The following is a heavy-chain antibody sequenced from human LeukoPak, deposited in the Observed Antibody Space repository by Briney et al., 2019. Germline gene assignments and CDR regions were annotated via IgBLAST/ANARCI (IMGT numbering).Heavy chain of an antibody. CDR1: GGTFSSYA. J-gene: IGHJ5*02. CDR2: IIPIFGTA. Sequence: SVKVSCKASGGTFSSYAISWVRQAPGPGLEWMGGIIPIFGTANYAQKFQGRVTITADESTSTAYMELSSLRSEDTAVYYCATLVPAARWFDPWGQGTLVTVSS. CDR3: ATLVPAARWFDP. V-gene: IGHV1-69*13. D-gene: IGHD2-2*01.